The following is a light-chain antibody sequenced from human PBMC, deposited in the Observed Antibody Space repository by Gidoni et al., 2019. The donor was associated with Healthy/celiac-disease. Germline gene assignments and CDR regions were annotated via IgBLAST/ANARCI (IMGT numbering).Light chain of an antibody. Sequence: QSALPQPASVSGSPGPSITISCTGTSSDGGGYNYVSWYQQHPGKAPKRMIYDVSNRPSGVSTRFSGSKSGNTASLTISGLQAEDEADYYCSSYTSSSTLVFGGGTKLTVL. CDR3: SSYTSSSTLV. CDR2: DVS. V-gene: IGLV2-14*01. J-gene: IGLJ2*01. CDR1: SSDGGGYNY.